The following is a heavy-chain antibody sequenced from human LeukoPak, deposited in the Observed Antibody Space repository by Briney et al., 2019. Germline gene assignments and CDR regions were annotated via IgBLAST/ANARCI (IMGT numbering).Heavy chain of an antibody. Sequence: GGSLRLSCAASGFTFSSYEMNWVRQAPGKGLEGVSVISDSGGYTSYADSVKGRFTISRDNSKNTLYLQMDSLRAEDTAVYYCAKDTLRSAECYFWGQGILVTVSS. CDR1: GFTFSSYE. CDR2: ISDSGGYT. D-gene: IGHD2/OR15-2a*01. CDR3: AKDTLRSAECYF. J-gene: IGHJ4*02. V-gene: IGHV3-23*01.